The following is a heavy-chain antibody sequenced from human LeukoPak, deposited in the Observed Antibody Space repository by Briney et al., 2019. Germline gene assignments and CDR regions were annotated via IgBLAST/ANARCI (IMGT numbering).Heavy chain of an antibody. J-gene: IGHJ4*02. V-gene: IGHV3-33*01. CDR3: ARIGPYYDILQDY. D-gene: IGHD3-9*01. CDR2: IWYDGSNK. CDR1: GFTFSSYG. Sequence: GGSLRLSCAASGFTFSSYGMHWVRQAPGKGLEWVAVIWYDGSNKYYADSVKGRFTISRDNSKNTLYLQMNSLRAEDTAVYYCARIGPYYDILQDYWGQGTLVTVSS.